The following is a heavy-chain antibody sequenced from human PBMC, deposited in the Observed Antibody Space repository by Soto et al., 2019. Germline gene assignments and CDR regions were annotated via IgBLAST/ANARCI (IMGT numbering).Heavy chain of an antibody. CDR3: ARTRYSNYDYYGMDV. CDR2: IIPIFGTA. V-gene: IGHV1-69*13. CDR1: GYIFTGYH. J-gene: IGHJ6*02. Sequence: GASVKVSCKASGYIFTGYHMHWVRQAPGQGLEWMGGIIPIFGTANYAQKFQGRVTITADESTSTAYMELSSLRSEDTAVYYCARTRYSNYDYYGMDVWGQGTTVTVSS. D-gene: IGHD4-4*01.